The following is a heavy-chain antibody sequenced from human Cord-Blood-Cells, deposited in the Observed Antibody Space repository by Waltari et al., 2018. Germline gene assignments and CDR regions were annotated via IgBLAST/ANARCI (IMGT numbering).Heavy chain of an antibody. Sequence: EVQLVESGGGLVQPGGSLRLSCAASGFTFSSYWMSWVRQAPGKGLEWVANIKQDGSEKYYVDSVKGRFTISRDNAKNSLYLQMNSLRAEDTAVYYCASLRSSGWYYFDYWGQGTLVTVSS. CDR1: GFTFSSYW. V-gene: IGHV3-7*01. J-gene: IGHJ4*02. CDR3: ASLRSSGWYYFDY. CDR2: IKQDGSEK. D-gene: IGHD6-19*01.